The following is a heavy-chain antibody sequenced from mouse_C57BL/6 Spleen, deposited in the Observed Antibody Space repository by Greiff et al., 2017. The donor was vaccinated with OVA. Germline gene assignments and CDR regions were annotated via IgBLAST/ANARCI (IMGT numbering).Heavy chain of an antibody. J-gene: IGHJ2*01. CDR1: GYTFTSYG. CDR2: IYPRSGNT. CDR3: ARRGITTVEEVDY. V-gene: IGHV1-81*01. Sequence: QVQLQQSGAELARPGASVKLSCKASGYTFTSYGISWVKQRTGQGLEWIGEIYPRSGNTYYNEKFKGKATLTADKSSSTAYMELRSLTSEDSAVYFCARRGITTVEEVDYWGQGTTLTVSS. D-gene: IGHD1-1*01.